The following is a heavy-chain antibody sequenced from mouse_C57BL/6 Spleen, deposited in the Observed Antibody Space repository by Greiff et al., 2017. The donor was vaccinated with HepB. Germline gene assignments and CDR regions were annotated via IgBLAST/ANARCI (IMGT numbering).Heavy chain of an antibody. V-gene: IGHV1-82*01. CDR1: GYAFSSSW. J-gene: IGHJ4*01. Sequence: VQVVESGPELVKPGASVKISCKASGYAFSSSWMNWVKQRPGKGLEWIGRIYPGDGDTNYNGKFKGKATLTADKSSSTAYMQLSSLTSEDSAVYFCARSGGNYDYAMDYWGQGTSVTVSS. D-gene: IGHD2-1*01. CDR3: ARSGGNYDYAMDY. CDR2: IYPGDGDT.